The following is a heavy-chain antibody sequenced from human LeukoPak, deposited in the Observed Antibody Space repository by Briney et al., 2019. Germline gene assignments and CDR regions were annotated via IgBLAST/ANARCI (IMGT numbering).Heavy chain of an antibody. J-gene: IGHJ4*02. V-gene: IGHV4-39*07. CDR1: GGSISSSSYY. CDR2: IYYSGST. D-gene: IGHD5-18*01. Sequence: SETLSHTCTVSGGSISSSSYYWGWIRQPPGKGLEWIGSIYYSGSTYYNPSLKSRVTISVDTSKNQFSLKLSSVTAADTAVYYCARSDSYGDFDYWGQGTLVTVSS. CDR3: ARSDSYGDFDY.